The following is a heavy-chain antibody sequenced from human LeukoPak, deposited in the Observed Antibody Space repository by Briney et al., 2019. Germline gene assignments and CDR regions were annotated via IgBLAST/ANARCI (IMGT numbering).Heavy chain of an antibody. CDR3: ARVVGVAKYNWFDP. J-gene: IGHJ5*02. V-gene: IGHV3-7*01. D-gene: IGHD1-26*01. CDR2: IKKDGSEK. CDR1: GFTFNSYW. Sequence: GGSLRLFCAASGFTFNSYWMIWVRQAPGKGREGVANIKKDGSEKYYVDSVKGRFTISRDNAKKSLYLQMNSLRAEDTAVYYCARVVGVAKYNWFDPWGQGTLVTVSS.